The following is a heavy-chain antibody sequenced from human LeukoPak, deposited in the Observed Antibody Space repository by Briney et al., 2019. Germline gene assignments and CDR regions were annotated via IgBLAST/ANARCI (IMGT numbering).Heavy chain of an antibody. Sequence: GGSLRLSCAASGFTFSSYAMTWVRQAPGEGLEWVSSIIYSGGTTYYADSVKGRFTVSRDNSKNTLYLQMNSLGAEDTAVYYCAKDVVTPHTAMVYYLDYWGQGTLVTVSS. CDR3: AKDVVTPHTAMVYYLDY. CDR1: GFTFSSYA. CDR2: IIYSGGTT. J-gene: IGHJ4*02. V-gene: IGHV3-23*01. D-gene: IGHD5-18*01.